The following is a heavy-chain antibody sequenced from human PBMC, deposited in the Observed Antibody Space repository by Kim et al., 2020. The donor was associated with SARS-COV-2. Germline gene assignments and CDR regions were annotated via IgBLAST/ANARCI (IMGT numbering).Heavy chain of an antibody. CDR3: TRDRSIRARTNYFGY. Sequence: ADSVKGRFSISRDNDKKSLYLQMNNLRGDDTAFYYCTRDRSIRARTNYFGYWGQGTLVTVSS. V-gene: IGHV3-9*01. D-gene: IGHD1-20*01. J-gene: IGHJ4*02.